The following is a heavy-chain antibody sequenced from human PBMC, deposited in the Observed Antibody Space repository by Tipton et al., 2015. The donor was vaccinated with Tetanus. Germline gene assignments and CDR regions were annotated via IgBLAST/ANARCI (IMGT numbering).Heavy chain of an antibody. CDR2: IFHSGST. D-gene: IGHD3-10*01. Sequence: TLSLTCTVSGGSMSTNYWSWNRQPQGPGLEWNAYIFHSGSTNYCPSRKSRVAISIDTSKNQNSLNLSPVTAADTAIYYCARGKSVCYYGWSGCEGHQGIDVRDQGSTVTVSS. J-gene: IGHJ6*02. V-gene: IGHV4-59*01. CDR1: GGSMSTNY. CDR3: ARGKSVCYYGWSGCEGHQGIDV.